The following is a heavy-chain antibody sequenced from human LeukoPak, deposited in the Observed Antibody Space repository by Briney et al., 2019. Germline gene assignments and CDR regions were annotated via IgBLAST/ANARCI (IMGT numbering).Heavy chain of an antibody. Sequence: SETLSLTCTVSGGSISSYYWSWVRQPPGKGLEWIGFVYYTGSTNYSPSLKSRVTISVDTSKNQFSLKLTSVTAADTAVYYCARVRDGYISSDAFDIWGQGTMVTVSS. J-gene: IGHJ3*02. D-gene: IGHD5-24*01. CDR3: ARVRDGYISSDAFDI. V-gene: IGHV4-59*08. CDR1: GGSISSYY. CDR2: VYYTGST.